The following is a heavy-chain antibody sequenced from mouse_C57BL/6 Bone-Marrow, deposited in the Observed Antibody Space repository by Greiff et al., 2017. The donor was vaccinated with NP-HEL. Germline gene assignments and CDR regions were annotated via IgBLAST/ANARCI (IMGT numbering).Heavy chain of an antibody. D-gene: IGHD1-1*01. J-gene: IGHJ1*03. CDR1: DSEVFPIAY. V-gene: IGHV15-2*01. CDR2: ILPSIGRT. Sequence: QVQLQQSGSELRSPGSSVKLSCKDFDSEVFPIAYMSWVRQKPGHGFEWIGGILPSIGRTIYGEKFEDKATLDADTLSNTAYLELNSLTSEDSAIYYCARGGHYGSSYGYFDVWGTGTTVTVSS. CDR3: ARGGHYGSSYGYFDV.